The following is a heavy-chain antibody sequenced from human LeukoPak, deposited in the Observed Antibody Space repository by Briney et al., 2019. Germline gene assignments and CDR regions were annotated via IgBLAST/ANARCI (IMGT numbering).Heavy chain of an antibody. Sequence: GGSLRLSCVASGFSFGSYWMAWARQAPGKGLEWVDNMKHDGIEKYHVDSVKGRFTISRDNTKNSLYLHMSSLRVEDTAVYYCAREGREGYNYPALDFWGQGILVTVSS. D-gene: IGHD5-24*01. CDR1: GFSFGSYW. CDR2: MKHDGIEK. J-gene: IGHJ4*02. CDR3: AREGREGYNYPALDF. V-gene: IGHV3-7*05.